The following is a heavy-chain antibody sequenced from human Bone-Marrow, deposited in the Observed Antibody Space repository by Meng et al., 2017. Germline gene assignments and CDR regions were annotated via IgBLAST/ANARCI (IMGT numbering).Heavy chain of an antibody. D-gene: IGHD6-6*01. CDR1: GFTFSSYW. CDR3: ARDKSPSNYYCCGMDV. J-gene: IGHJ6*02. V-gene: IGHV3-74*01. CDR2: INSDGSST. Sequence: GESLKISCAASGFTFSSYWMHWVRQAPGKGLVWVSRINSDGSSTSYADSVKGRFTIYRDNAKNTLYMQMNSLRAEDTAVYYCARDKSPSNYYCCGMDVWGQGTMVTVSS.